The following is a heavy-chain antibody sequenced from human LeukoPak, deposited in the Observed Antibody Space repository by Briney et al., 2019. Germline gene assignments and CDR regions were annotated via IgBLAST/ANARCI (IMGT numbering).Heavy chain of an antibody. J-gene: IGHJ4*02. CDR1: GGSVSNYY. CDR3: ARHFAYSSSSYFDY. D-gene: IGHD6-6*01. V-gene: IGHV4-59*08. CDR2: VYYTGST. Sequence: SETLSLTCSVSGGSVSNYYWSWIRQPPGKGLEWIGYVYYTGSTNYNPSLKSRVTMFDDESKNPFSLRLYSVPVADTAVYYCARHFAYSSSSYFDYWGQGSLVTVSS.